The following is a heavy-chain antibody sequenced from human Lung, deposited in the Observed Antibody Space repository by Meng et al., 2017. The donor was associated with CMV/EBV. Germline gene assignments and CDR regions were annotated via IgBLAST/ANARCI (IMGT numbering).Heavy chain of an antibody. CDR3: PRSFSSRMSFDF. CDR1: GYRITTYW. CDR2: IYPYDSDT. D-gene: IGHD6-19*01. Sequence: KVSFKASGYRITTYWIGWVRQMPGKGLEWMGIIYPYDSDTRYSPSFQGQVTIPADKSISTDYLQWSSLKASDTAMYFCPRSFSSRMSFDFWGQGTLVTVSS. V-gene: IGHV5-51*01. J-gene: IGHJ4*02.